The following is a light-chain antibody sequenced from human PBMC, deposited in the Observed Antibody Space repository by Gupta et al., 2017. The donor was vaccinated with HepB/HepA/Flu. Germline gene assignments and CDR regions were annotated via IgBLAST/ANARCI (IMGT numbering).Light chain of an antibody. Sequence: SVLTQPPSASGTPGQRVTISCSGGSSNIGSNSVHWYQQLPGTAPRLLIYNNIQRPSGVPDRFSGSKSGTSSSLAISGLQAEDEADYYCAAGDATGKTVLIGGGTKLTVL. CDR3: AAGDATGKTVL. CDR2: NNI. V-gene: IGLV1-44*01. J-gene: IGLJ2*01. CDR1: SSNIGSNS.